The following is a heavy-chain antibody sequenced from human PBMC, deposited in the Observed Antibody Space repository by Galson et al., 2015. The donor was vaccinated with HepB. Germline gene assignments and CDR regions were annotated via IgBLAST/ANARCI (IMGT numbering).Heavy chain of an antibody. D-gene: IGHD6-25*01. CDR2: ISSSSSYI. Sequence: SLRLSCAASGFTFSRYAIDWVRQAPGKGLEWVACISSSSSYIYYADSVKGRFTISRANAKNSLYLQMNSLRAEDTAVYYCARDPGGEYFDYWGQGTLVTVSS. CDR1: GFTFSRYA. CDR3: ARDPGGEYFDY. J-gene: IGHJ4*02. V-gene: IGHV3-21*01.